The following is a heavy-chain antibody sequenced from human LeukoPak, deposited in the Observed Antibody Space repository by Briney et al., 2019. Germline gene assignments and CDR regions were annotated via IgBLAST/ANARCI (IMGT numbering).Heavy chain of an antibody. Sequence: GGSLRLSCAASGFTFSSYAMSWVRQAPGKGLEWVSAISGSGGSPYYADSVKGRFTIPRDNSKNTLYLQMNSLRAEDTAVYYCAKEVGYYYGSEKWGQGTLVTVSS. CDR2: ISGSGGSP. CDR1: GFTFSSYA. CDR3: AKEVGYYYGSEK. V-gene: IGHV3-23*01. D-gene: IGHD3-10*01. J-gene: IGHJ4*02.